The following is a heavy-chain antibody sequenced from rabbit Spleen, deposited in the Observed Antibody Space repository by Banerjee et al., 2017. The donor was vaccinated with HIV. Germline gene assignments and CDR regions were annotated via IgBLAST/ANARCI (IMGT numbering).Heavy chain of an antibody. CDR3: ARDVDLGGGDVHAFDL. CDR1: GFSFSSGYD. D-gene: IGHD2-1*01. V-gene: IGHV1S40*01. Sequence: QSLEESGGDLVKPGASLTLTCTASGFSFSSGYDMSWVRQAPGKGLEWIACIYNGDDSTYYASWPKGRFTISRASSTTVTLQMTSLTAADTATYFCARDVDLGGGDVHAFDLWGQGTLVTVS. J-gene: IGHJ4*01. CDR2: IYNGDDST.